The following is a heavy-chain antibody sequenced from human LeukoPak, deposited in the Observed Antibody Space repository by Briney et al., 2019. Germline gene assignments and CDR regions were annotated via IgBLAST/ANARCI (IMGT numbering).Heavy chain of an antibody. Sequence: SGTLSLTCAVSGGSISNENWWGWVRRPPGKGLEWIGEICHSGSTNYIPSLKSRVTISVDKSKNQFSLKLTSVTAADTAVYYCAGSPIGYGMDVWGQGTTVTVSS. CDR1: GGSISNENW. CDR3: AGSPIGYGMDV. CDR2: ICHSGST. J-gene: IGHJ6*02. V-gene: IGHV4-4*02.